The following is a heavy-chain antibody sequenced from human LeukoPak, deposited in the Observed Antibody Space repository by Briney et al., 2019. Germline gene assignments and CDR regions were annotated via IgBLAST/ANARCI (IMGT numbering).Heavy chain of an antibody. CDR1: GGSISSSSYY. J-gene: IGHJ6*02. CDR2: IYYSGST. V-gene: IGHV4-39*01. D-gene: IGHD1-26*01. CDR3: ARKGGRVGATMGYYYYYGMDV. Sequence: NSSETLSLTCTVSGGSISSSSYYWGWIRQPPGKGLEWIGSIYYSGSTYYNPSLKSRVTISVDTSKNQFSLKLSSVTAADTAVYYCARKGGRVGATMGYYYYYGMDVWGQGTTVTVSS.